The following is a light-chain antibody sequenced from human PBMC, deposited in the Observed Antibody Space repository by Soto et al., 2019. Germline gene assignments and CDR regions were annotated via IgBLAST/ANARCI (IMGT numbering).Light chain of an antibody. Sequence: EIVITQSPLSLPATPGEPASISCRSSQSLLHSNGYNYLDWYLQKPGQSPQLLIYLGSNRASGVPDRFSGSGSGTDFTLKISRVEAEDVGVYYCMQPLQSWTFGQGTKVDIK. CDR1: QSLLHSNGYNY. J-gene: IGKJ1*01. CDR3: MQPLQSWT. CDR2: LGS. V-gene: IGKV2-28*01.